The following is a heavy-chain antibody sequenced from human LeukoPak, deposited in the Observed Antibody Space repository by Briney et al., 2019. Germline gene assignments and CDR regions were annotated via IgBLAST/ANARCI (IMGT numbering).Heavy chain of an antibody. CDR3: AREVVAAAGFDY. D-gene: IGHD6-13*01. CDR1: GGSFSGYY. J-gene: IGHJ4*02. V-gene: IGHV4-34*01. CDR2: INHSGST. Sequence: SETLSLTCAVYGGSFSGYYWSWIRQPPGKGLEWIGEINHSGSTNYNPTLKSRVTISVDTSKNQFSLKLSSVTAADTAVYYCAREVVAAAGFDYRGQGTLVTVSS.